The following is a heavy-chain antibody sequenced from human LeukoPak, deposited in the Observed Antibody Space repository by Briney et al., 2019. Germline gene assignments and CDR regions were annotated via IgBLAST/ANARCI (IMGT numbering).Heavy chain of an antibody. Sequence: GSLRLSCAASGFTVDSNYMSWARQAPGKGLEWVSVIYSGGTTYYADSVKGRFTFSRDNSKNTLYLQMNSPRAGDTAVYYCARHQWLVQGPNSAFHIWGQGTMVTVSS. V-gene: IGHV3-53*01. D-gene: IGHD6-19*01. J-gene: IGHJ3*02. CDR3: ARHQWLVQGPNSAFHI. CDR1: GFTVDSNY. CDR2: IYSGGTT.